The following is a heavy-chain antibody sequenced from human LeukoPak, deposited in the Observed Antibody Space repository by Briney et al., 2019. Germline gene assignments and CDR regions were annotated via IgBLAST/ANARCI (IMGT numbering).Heavy chain of an antibody. J-gene: IGHJ4*02. CDR1: GYTFTSYG. V-gene: IGHV1-18*01. D-gene: IGHD3-22*01. Sequence: ASVKVSCKASGYTFTSYGISWVRQAPGQGLEWMGWISAYNGNTTYAQKLQGRVTMTTDTSTSTAYMELRSLRSDDTAVYYCASPARYDSSGYYDGPLKYWGQGTLVTVSS. CDR3: ASPARYDSSGYYDGPLKY. CDR2: ISAYNGNT.